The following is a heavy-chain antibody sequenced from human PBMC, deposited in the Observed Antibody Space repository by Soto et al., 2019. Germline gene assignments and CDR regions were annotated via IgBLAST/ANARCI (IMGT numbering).Heavy chain of an antibody. D-gene: IGHD6-19*01. CDR2: IYHNGDT. V-gene: IGHV4-4*02. J-gene: IGHJ4*02. CDR1: GDSISSSRW. CDR3: GDPPSAF. Sequence: QVQLQESGPGLMKPSGTLSLTCAVSGDSISSSRWWTWVRQPPGKGLEWIGEIYHNGDTNYNTSLKSRVTISVDKSKNQFSLKLNSVTAADTAIYYCGDPPSAFWGQGTLVTVSS.